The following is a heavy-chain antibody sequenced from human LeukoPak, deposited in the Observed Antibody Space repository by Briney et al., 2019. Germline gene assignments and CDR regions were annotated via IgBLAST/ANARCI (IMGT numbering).Heavy chain of an antibody. D-gene: IGHD3-22*01. CDR2: ISAYNGHT. CDR1: GYTFTSYG. Sequence: ASVKVSCKASGYTFTSYGISWVRQAPGQGLEWMGWISAYNGHTNYAQKFQGRVTMTTDTSTSTAYMELRSLRSDDTAVYYCARVAQHRYYYDSGAFRYYFDYWGQGTLVTVSS. J-gene: IGHJ4*02. V-gene: IGHV1-18*01. CDR3: ARVAQHRYYYDSGAFRYYFDY.